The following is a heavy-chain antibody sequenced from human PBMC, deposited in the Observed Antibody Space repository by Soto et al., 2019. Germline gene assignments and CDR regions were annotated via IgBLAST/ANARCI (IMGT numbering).Heavy chain of an antibody. Sequence: PGGSLRLSCAASGFTFSNYAMHWVRQAPGKGLEYVSGINTNGGITHYANSVKGRFTISRDNSKNTLYLQMGSLRADDMAVYYCARFGGSYYFDYWGQGTLVTVSS. CDR1: GFTFSNYA. D-gene: IGHD1-26*01. CDR2: INTNGGIT. CDR3: ARFGGSYYFDY. J-gene: IGHJ4*02. V-gene: IGHV3-64*01.